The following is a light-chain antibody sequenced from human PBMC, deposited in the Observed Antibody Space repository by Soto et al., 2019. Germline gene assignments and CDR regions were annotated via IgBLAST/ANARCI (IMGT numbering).Light chain of an antibody. CDR1: QGISSN. V-gene: IGKV1-9*01. J-gene: IGKJ5*01. CDR3: QQYKSYSIT. Sequence: DIQLTQSPSFLSASVGDRFASTFRASQGISSNLAWYQQKPGKAPKLLIYAASTLQSGVPSRFRGSGSGTEFTLTISSLQPDDFATYFCQQYKSYSITFGQGTRLEIK. CDR2: AAS.